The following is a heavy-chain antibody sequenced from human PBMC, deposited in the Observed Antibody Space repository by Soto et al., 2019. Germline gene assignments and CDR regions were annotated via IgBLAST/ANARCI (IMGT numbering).Heavy chain of an antibody. V-gene: IGHV3-23*01. CDR3: AKGGKYSSGLDAFDI. CDR1: GFTFSSYA. J-gene: IGHJ3*02. D-gene: IGHD6-19*01. CDR2: ISGSGGST. Sequence: GGSLRLSCAASGFTFSSYAMSWVRQAPGKGLEWVSAISGSGGSTYYADSVKGRFTISRDNSKNTPYLQMNSLRAEDTAVYYCAKGGKYSSGLDAFDIWGQGTMVTVSS.